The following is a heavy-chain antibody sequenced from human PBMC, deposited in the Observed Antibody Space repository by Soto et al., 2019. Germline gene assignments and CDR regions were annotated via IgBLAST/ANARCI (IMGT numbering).Heavy chain of an antibody. V-gene: IGHV3-7*03. CDR2: INVDASIQ. Sequence: GSLRLSRLDAVLIFSKYWMILFRQARAKGLEWVANINVDASIQHYVGSVKGRFTVSRDNAKNSLFLHINSLRAEDTAVYYCESGHRVEYWNFGYWGPGTLVTVSS. D-gene: IGHD1-7*01. J-gene: IGHJ4*02. CDR1: VLIFSKYW. CDR3: ESGHRVEYWNFGY.